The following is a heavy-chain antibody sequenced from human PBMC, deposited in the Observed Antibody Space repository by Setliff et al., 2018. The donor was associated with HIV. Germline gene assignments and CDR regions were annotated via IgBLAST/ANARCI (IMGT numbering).Heavy chain of an antibody. D-gene: IGHD3-22*01. Sequence: SETLSLTCVVSGGSIRSGNWWTWVRQSPGKGLEWIGEIYHSGSTNYSPSLKSRVTISLDKSKNQFSLKLSSVTAADTAVYYCARPYYDSSDYSWVDAFDIWGQGTMVTVSS. CDR2: IYHSGST. J-gene: IGHJ3*02. CDR3: ARPYYDSSDYSWVDAFDI. CDR1: GGSIRSGNW. V-gene: IGHV4-4*02.